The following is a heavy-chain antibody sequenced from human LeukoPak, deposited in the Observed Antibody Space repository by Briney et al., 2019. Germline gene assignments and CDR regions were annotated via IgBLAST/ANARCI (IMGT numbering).Heavy chain of an antibody. J-gene: IGHJ4*02. CDR3: ARDFGDNYSDY. CDR1: GFTVGSNY. Sequence: PGGSLRLSCAASGFTVGSNYMSWVRQAPGKGLEWVSVIYSGGSTYYADSVKGRFIISRDNSKNTLYLQMNSLRAEDTAVYYCARDFGDNYSDYWGQGTLVTVSS. CDR2: IYSGGST. V-gene: IGHV3-53*01. D-gene: IGHD3-10*01.